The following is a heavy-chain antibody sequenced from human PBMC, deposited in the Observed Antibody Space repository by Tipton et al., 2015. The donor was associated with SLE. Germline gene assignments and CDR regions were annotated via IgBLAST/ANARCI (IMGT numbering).Heavy chain of an antibody. J-gene: IGHJ4*02. CDR3: AREGISYCGGDCHGSFDY. V-gene: IGHV4-61*02. CDR2: IFSSGNT. Sequence: LRLSCTVSGDSMNSGVYYWSWLRQPAGKGLEWIGRIFSSGNTIYNPSLKSRVTISEDTSKSHFSLRLSSVTAADTAVYYCAREGISYCGGDCHGSFDYWGQGSLVTVSS. D-gene: IGHD2-21*01. CDR1: GDSMNSGVYY.